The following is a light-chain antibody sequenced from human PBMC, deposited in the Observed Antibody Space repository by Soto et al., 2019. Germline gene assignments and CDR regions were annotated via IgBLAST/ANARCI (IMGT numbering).Light chain of an antibody. CDR2: GAS. CDR3: QQYNDWPPWT. CDR1: QSVSNN. J-gene: IGKJ1*01. Sequence: EILMTQSPATLSVSPWDRATLSCRASQSVSNNLAWYQQRPGQAPRLLLYGASTRATGIPARFSGSGSGTEFTLTISSLQSEDFAVYYCQQYNDWPPWTFGQGTKVDIK. V-gene: IGKV3-15*01.